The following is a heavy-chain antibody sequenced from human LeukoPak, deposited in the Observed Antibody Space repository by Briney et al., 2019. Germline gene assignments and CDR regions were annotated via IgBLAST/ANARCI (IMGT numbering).Heavy chain of an antibody. CDR3: ARNGGSRFFYYYMGI. Sequence: SSETLSLTCSISGGSVSDFYWSWIRQSPGKGLEWIGYVYYGGSTTYSPSLKSRVSISRDTSRNHLSLKLTSVTAADTAVYYCARNGGSRFFYYYMGIWGEGTTVSVSS. D-gene: IGHD3-16*01. CDR2: VYYGGST. CDR1: GGSVSDFY. J-gene: IGHJ6*03. V-gene: IGHV4-59*02.